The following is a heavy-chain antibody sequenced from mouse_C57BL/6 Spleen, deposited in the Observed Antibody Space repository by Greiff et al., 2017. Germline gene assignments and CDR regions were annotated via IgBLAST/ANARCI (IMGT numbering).Heavy chain of an antibody. V-gene: IGHV1-80*01. J-gene: IGHJ4*01. Sequence: VQLQQSGAELVKPGASVKISCKASGYAFSSYWMNWVKQRPGKGLEWIGQIYPGDGDTNYNGKFKGKATLTADKSSSTAYMQLSSLTSEDSAVYCCARGPITTVVGGAMDYWGQGTSVTVSS. CDR1: GYAFSSYW. CDR3: ARGPITTVVGGAMDY. D-gene: IGHD1-1*01. CDR2: IYPGDGDT.